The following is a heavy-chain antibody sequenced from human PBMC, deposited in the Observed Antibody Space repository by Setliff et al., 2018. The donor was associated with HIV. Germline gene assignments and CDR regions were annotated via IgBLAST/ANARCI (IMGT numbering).Heavy chain of an antibody. V-gene: IGHV4-34*01. CDR1: GGSFSGYY. J-gene: IGHJ4*02. Sequence: SETLSLTCAVYGGSFSGYYWSWIRQPPGKGLEWIGEINHSGSTNYNPSLKSRVTISVDTSKNQFSLKLSSVTAADTAVYYCARAERPYCSGGSCYEVDYWGQGTLVAVSS. CDR2: INHSGST. D-gene: IGHD2-15*01. CDR3: ARAERPYCSGGSCYEVDY.